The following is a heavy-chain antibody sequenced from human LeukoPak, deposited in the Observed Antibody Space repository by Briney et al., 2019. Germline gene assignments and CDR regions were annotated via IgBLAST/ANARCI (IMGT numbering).Heavy chain of an antibody. V-gene: IGHV3-74*01. CDR2: SNSDGSST. CDR3: ARDLKGPVNDVFDM. CDR1: GLTFSSYW. D-gene: IGHD4-23*01. J-gene: IGHJ3*02. Sequence: PGGSLRLSCAASGLTFSSYWMHWVRQAPGKGLVWVSHSNSDGSSTSYADSVRGRFTISRDNAKNTLYLQMNSLRAEDTAVYYCARDLKGPVNDVFDMWGQGTMVTVSS.